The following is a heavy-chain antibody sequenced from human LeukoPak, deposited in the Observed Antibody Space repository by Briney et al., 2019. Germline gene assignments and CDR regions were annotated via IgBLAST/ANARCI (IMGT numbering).Heavy chain of an antibody. V-gene: IGHV3-48*03. D-gene: IGHD6-13*01. CDR1: GFTFSSYE. CDR3: VRDPTAAAGTFSYFDY. Sequence: PGGSLRLSCAASGFTFSSYEMNWVRQAPGKGLEWVSYISSSGSTIYYADSVKGRFTISRDNAKNSLYMQMNSLRAEDTAVYYCVRDPTAAAGTFSYFDYWGQGTLVTVCS. CDR2: ISSSGSTI. J-gene: IGHJ4*02.